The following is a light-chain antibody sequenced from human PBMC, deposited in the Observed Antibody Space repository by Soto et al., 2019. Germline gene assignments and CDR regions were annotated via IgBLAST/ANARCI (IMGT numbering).Light chain of an antibody. V-gene: IGKV3-15*01. CDR2: AAS. CDR3: QQYNNWPSMT. Sequence: DIVMTQSPATLSVSPGERATLSCRASESVSNNLAWYQQKPGQAPRLLFYAASTRATGVPARFSGSGSGTDFTLSISTLQSEDFAVYYCQQYNNWPSMTFGQGTRLEI. CDR1: ESVSNN. J-gene: IGKJ5*01.